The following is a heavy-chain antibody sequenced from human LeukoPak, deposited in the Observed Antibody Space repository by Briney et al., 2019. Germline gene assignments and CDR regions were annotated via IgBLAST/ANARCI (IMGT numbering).Heavy chain of an antibody. J-gene: IGHJ5*01. CDR2: INHSGSA. V-gene: IGHV4-34*01. CDR1: GGSFSGYY. Sequence: PSETLSLTCAVYGGSFSGYYWSWIRQPPGKGLEWIREINHSGSANYNPSLKSRVTILLDTSKNQFSLNLSSVTAADTAVYYCARRPRGVIIKTRFDSWGQGTLVTVSS. D-gene: IGHD3-10*01. CDR3: ARRPRGVIIKTRFDS.